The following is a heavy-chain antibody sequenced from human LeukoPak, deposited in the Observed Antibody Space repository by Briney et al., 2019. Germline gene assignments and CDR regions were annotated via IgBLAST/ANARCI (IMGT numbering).Heavy chain of an antibody. Sequence: NPSETLSLTCTVSGYSISSGYYWGWIRQPPGKGLEWIGSIYHSGSTYYNPSLKSRVTISVDTSKNQFSLRLRSVTAADPAVYYCARGKSRGSHIDYWGQGTLVTVSS. J-gene: IGHJ4*02. CDR1: GYSISSGYY. CDR2: IYHSGST. D-gene: IGHD1-26*01. V-gene: IGHV4-38-2*02. CDR3: ARGKSRGSHIDY.